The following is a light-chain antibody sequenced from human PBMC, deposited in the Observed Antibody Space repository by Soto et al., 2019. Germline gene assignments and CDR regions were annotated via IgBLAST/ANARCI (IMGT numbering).Light chain of an antibody. CDR3: ATWDDSVNGEV. V-gene: IGLV1-44*01. CDR2: GNN. Sequence: QSVLTQPPSASGTPGQRVTISCSASSSNIGSNTVNWYQQLPGTAPKLLIYGNNQRPSGVPDRFSGSKSGTSASLAISGLQSEDEAEYFCATWDDSVNGEVFGGGTKLTVL. CDR1: SSNIGSNT. J-gene: IGLJ2*01.